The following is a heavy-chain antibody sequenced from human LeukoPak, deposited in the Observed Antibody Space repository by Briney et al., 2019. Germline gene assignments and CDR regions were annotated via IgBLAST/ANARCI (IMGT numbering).Heavy chain of an antibody. CDR3: AGDQGSGWYTGFGY. D-gene: IGHD6-19*01. V-gene: IGHV3-64*01. CDR2: ISSNGGST. J-gene: IGHJ4*02. Sequence: PGGSLRLSCAASGFTFSSYAMHWVRQAPGKGLEYVSAISSNGGSTYYANSVKGRFTISRDNSKNTLYLQMGSLRAEDMAVYYCAGDQGSGWYTGFGYWGQGTLVTVSS. CDR1: GFTFSSYA.